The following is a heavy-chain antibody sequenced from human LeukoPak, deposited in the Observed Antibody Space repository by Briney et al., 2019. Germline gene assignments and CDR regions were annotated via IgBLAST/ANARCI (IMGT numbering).Heavy chain of an antibody. CDR2: IYYSGST. V-gene: IGHV4-59*01. CDR3: ARSQGNRDAFDI. Sequence: SETLSLTCTVSGGSISSYYWSWIRQPPGKGLEWIGYIYYSGSTNYNPSLKSRVTISVDTSKNQFSLKLSSVTAADTAVYYCARSQGNRDAFDIWGQGTMATVSS. J-gene: IGHJ3*02. D-gene: IGHD1-14*01. CDR1: GGSISSYY.